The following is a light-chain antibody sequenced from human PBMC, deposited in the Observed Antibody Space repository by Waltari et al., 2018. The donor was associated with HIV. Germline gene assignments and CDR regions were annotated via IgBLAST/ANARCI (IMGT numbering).Light chain of an antibody. Sequence: QSVLTQPPSVSGAPGQRVTLSCTVSSPHIGAGYDVHWYQQLPGTAPNLLIYGNSNRPSGVPDRFSGSKSGTSASLAITGLQAEDEADYYCQSYDSTGVFGGGTKLTVL. CDR3: QSYDSTGV. CDR2: GNS. J-gene: IGLJ3*02. V-gene: IGLV1-40*01. CDR1: SPHIGAGYD.